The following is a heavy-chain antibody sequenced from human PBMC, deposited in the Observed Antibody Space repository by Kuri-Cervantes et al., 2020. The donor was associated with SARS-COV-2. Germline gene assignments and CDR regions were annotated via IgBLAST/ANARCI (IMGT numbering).Heavy chain of an antibody. CDR2: IKQEGSEK. Sequence: GGCLRLSCAASGFTFSSYWMSWVRQAPGKGLEWVANIKQEGSEKYYVDSVKGRFTISRDNAKNSLYLQLNSLRAEDTAVYYCASLCTDGVCYHDYWGQGNLVTVSS. CDR1: GFTFSSYW. D-gene: IGHD2-8*01. CDR3: ASLCTDGVCYHDY. J-gene: IGHJ4*02. V-gene: IGHV3-7*01.